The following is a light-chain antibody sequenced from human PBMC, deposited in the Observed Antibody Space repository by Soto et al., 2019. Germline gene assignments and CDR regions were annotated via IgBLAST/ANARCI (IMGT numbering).Light chain of an antibody. CDR1: QSLSGNY. CDR3: QQANSFPWT. J-gene: IGKJ1*01. Sequence: NVLTQSPGTLSLSPGERATLSCRASQSLSGNYLAWYQQKPGQAPRVLIYRASIRATGISDRFSGRGSGTDFTLTISSLQPEDFATYYCQQANSFPWTFGQGTKVEIK. V-gene: IGKV3-20*01. CDR2: RAS.